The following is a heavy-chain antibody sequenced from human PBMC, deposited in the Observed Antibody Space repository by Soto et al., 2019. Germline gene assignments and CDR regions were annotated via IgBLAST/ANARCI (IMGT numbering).Heavy chain of an antibody. CDR1: GGSISSSSYY. CDR2: IYYTGST. V-gene: IGHV4-39*01. CDR3: MLGSGWKDFDY. D-gene: IGHD3-22*01. Sequence: PSETLSLTCTVSGGSISSSSYYWGWIRQPPGKGPEWIGNIYYTGSTYYNPSLKSRVTISVDTSKNQFSLKLSSVTAADTAVYYCMLGSGWKDFDYWGQGTLVTVSS. J-gene: IGHJ4*02.